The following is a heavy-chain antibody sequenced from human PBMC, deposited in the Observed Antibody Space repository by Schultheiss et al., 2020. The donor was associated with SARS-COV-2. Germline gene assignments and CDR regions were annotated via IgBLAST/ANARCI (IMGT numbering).Heavy chain of an antibody. CDR3: AKTGVWCSSTSCYDDYFDY. J-gene: IGHJ4*02. CDR2: ISYDGSNK. D-gene: IGHD2-2*01. Sequence: GESLKISCAASGFTFSSYAMHWVRQAPGKGLEWVAVISYDGSNKYYADSVKGRFTISRDNSKNTLYLQMNSLRAEDTAVYYCAKTGVWCSSTSCYDDYFDYWGQGTLVTVSS. V-gene: IGHV3-30*18. CDR1: GFTFSSYA.